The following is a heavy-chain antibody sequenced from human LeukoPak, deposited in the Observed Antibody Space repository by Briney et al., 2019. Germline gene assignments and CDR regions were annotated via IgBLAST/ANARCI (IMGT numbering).Heavy chain of an antibody. D-gene: IGHD1-14*01. J-gene: IGHJ6*02. CDR3: ARDSGNHHYDMDV. V-gene: IGHV1-46*02. CDR1: GYSFNSHH. CDR2: NFFHDGTT. Sequence: GASVKVSCKTSGYSFNSHHVHWVRQAPGQGLEWMGINFFHDGTTSNTQKFPGRLTTTRDTSTSTVYMELSSLRSEDTAVYYCARDSGNHHYDMDVWGQGTTVIVSS.